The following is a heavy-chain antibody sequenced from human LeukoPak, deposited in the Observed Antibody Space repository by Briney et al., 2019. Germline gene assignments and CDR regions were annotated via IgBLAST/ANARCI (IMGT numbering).Heavy chain of an antibody. Sequence: SQTLSLTCAVSGGSISSGGYSWSWIRQPPGKGLEWIGYIYHSGSTYYNPSLKSRVTISVDRSKNQFSLKPSSVTAADTAVYYCARGFPTHPWGQGTLVTVSS. D-gene: IGHD2-21*01. CDR3: ARGFPTHP. CDR1: GGSISSGGYS. V-gene: IGHV4-30-2*01. CDR2: IYHSGST. J-gene: IGHJ5*02.